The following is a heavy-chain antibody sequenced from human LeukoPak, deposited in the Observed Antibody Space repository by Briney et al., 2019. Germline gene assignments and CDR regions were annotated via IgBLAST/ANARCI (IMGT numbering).Heavy chain of an antibody. CDR2: IDYYGTT. V-gene: IGHV4-39*01. Sequence: PSETLSLTCAVSGGSITSSRHYWIWVRQPPGKGRVWIGSIDYYGTTFYTSSLKSRVSISMDTSKNQFSLKLSSETAADTAVYYCARLNPDTAMVTAWGFDPWGQGTLVTVSS. CDR3: ARLNPDTAMVTAWGFDP. J-gene: IGHJ5*02. D-gene: IGHD5-18*01. CDR1: GGSITSSRHY.